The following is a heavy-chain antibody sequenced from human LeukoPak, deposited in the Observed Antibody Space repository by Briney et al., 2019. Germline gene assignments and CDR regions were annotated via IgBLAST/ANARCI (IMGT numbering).Heavy chain of an antibody. J-gene: IGHJ4*02. D-gene: IGHD1-14*01. CDR2: IYYSGST. Sequence: SQTLSLTCTVSGGSISSGDYYWSWIRQPPGKGLEWIGYIYYSGSTYYNPSLKSRVTISVDTSKNQFSLKLSSVTAADTAVYYCARVTRTWAPRFDYWGRGTLVTVSS. CDR1: GGSISSGDYY. CDR3: ARVTRTWAPRFDY. V-gene: IGHV4-30-4*01.